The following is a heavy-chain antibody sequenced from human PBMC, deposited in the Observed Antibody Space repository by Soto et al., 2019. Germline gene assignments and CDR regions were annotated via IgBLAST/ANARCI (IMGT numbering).Heavy chain of an antibody. D-gene: IGHD3-3*01. V-gene: IGHV3-30-3*01. J-gene: IGHJ4*02. Sequence: QLVESGGGVVQPERSLKLSCTASNFVFSVYSLHWVRQAPGKGLEWVALISYDGGNKYYADSVKGRFTISRDNSKNTLYLQMNSLRREDTAVYYCARDKDQYDFWGCTLDSWGQGTLVTVSS. CDR3: ARDKDQYDFWGCTLDS. CDR1: NFVFSVYS. CDR2: ISYDGGNK.